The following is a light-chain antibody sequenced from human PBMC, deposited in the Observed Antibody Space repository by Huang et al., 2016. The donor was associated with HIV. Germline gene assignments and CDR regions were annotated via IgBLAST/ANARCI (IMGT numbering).Light chain of an antibody. CDR1: QRVRSSY. CDR2: DAS. Sequence: EIVLTQSPATLSLSPGGSATLSCGASQRVRSSYLAWYQQKPGLAPRLLIYDASTRATGIPDRFSSSWSGTDFALTISRLEPEDFAVYYCQQYGSSPHTFGGGTKLEIK. V-gene: IGKV3D-20*01. J-gene: IGKJ4*01. CDR3: QQYGSSPHT.